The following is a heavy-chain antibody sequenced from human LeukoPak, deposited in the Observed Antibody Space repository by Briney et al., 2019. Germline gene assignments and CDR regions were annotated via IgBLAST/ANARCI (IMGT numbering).Heavy chain of an antibody. Sequence: GESLKISCKASGYTFTSYDINWVRQATGQGLEWMGWMNPNSGNTGYAQKFQGRVTITRNTSISTAYMELSSLRSEDTAVYYCARGRDAFDIWGQGTMVTVSS. CDR3: ARGRDAFDI. CDR2: MNPNSGNT. V-gene: IGHV1-8*03. J-gene: IGHJ3*02. CDR1: GYTFTSYD.